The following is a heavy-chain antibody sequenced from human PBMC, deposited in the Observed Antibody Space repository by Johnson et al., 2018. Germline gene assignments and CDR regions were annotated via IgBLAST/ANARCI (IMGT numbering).Heavy chain of an antibody. Sequence: QVQLQESGPGLVKSSETLSLTCTVSGASITSYYWSWIRQPPGKGLEWMGYIYYSGSTNYNPSLKSRVTISVDTSKNQFSLKLSSVTAADTAVYYCARGLTPTYYDFLTGYYREDYYGMDVWGQGTTVTVSS. J-gene: IGHJ6*02. CDR2: IYYSGST. CDR3: ARGLTPTYYDFLTGYYREDYYGMDV. D-gene: IGHD3-9*01. V-gene: IGHV4-59*01. CDR1: GASITSYY.